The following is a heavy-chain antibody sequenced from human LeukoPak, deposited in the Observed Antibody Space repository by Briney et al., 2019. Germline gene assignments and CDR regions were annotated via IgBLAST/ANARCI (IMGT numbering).Heavy chain of an antibody. J-gene: IGHJ4*02. CDR3: VRDPLPGY. Sequence: PSETLSLTCTVSGGSISSDYWSWIRQPPGKGLEWIGYIYYSGSTNYNPSLKSRVTISVDTSKNQFSLKLSSVTAADTAVYYCVRDPLPGYWGQGTLVTVSS. CDR2: IYYSGST. CDR1: GGSISSDY. V-gene: IGHV4-59*01.